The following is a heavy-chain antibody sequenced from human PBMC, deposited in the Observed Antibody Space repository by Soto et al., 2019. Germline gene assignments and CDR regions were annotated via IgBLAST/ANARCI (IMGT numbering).Heavy chain of an antibody. V-gene: IGHV1-2*02. Sequence: ASVKVSCKTSGYTFKLYYMHWVRQAPGQGLEWMGWINSNSGDTYYAQDFQGRVTMTRDRSTTTIYMELSSPRSDDTAVYYCTRGMDVWGQGTTVTVSS. CDR3: TRGMDV. CDR1: GYTFKLYY. CDR2: INSNSGDT. J-gene: IGHJ6*02.